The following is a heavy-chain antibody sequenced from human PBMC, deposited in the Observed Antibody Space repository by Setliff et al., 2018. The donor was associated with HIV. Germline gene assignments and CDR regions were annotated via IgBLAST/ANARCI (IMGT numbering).Heavy chain of an antibody. CDR3: ARFVPRYCSGGSCYPPLFDY. Sequence: SETLSLTCTVSGGSISSSSYYWGWIRQPPGKGLAWIGSIYYSGSTYYNPSLKSRVTISVDTSKNQFSLKLSSVTAADTAVYYCARFVPRYCSGGSCYPPLFDYWGQGTLVTVSS. CDR2: IYYSGST. CDR1: GGSISSSSYY. D-gene: IGHD2-15*01. J-gene: IGHJ4*02. V-gene: IGHV4-39*01.